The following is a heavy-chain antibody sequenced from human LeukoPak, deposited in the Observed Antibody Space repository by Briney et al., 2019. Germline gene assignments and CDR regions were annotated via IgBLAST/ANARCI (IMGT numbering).Heavy chain of an antibody. V-gene: IGHV4-59*08. D-gene: IGHD4-17*01. J-gene: IGHJ4*02. CDR1: GGSISGYY. CDR2: IYHSGST. Sequence: PSETLSLTCTVSGGSISGYYWSWIRQPPGKGLEWIGYIYHSGSTNYNPSLKSRVTISVDTSKNQFSLKLSTLTAADTAVYYCARRLARRGYGDYCDYWGQGTLVTVSS. CDR3: ARRLARRGYGDYCDY.